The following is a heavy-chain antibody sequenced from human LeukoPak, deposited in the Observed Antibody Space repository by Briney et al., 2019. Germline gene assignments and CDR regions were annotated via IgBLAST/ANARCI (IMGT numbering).Heavy chain of an antibody. D-gene: IGHD2-2*01. CDR2: IYYSGST. CDR3: ASCSSTSCYYYFDY. Sequence: ETLSLTCTVSGGSISSSSYYWGWIRQPPGKGLEWIGSIYYSGSTYYNPSLKSRVTISVDTSKNQFSLKLSSVTAADTAVYYCASCSSTSCYYYFDYWGQGTLVTVSS. CDR1: GGSISSSSYY. J-gene: IGHJ4*02. V-gene: IGHV4-39*07.